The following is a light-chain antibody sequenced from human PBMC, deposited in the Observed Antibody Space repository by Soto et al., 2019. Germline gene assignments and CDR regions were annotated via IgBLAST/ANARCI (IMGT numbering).Light chain of an antibody. CDR1: QSISSY. CDR3: QQRYSTPFT. V-gene: IGKV1-39*01. J-gene: IGKJ3*01. Sequence: DIQMTQSPSSLSASVGDRVTITCRASQSISSYLNWYQQKPGKAPNLLFYAASSLRSGVPSRFSGSGAGTDFPLPISSLPPEDFATYYCQQRYSTPFTFGPGTKVDIK. CDR2: AAS.